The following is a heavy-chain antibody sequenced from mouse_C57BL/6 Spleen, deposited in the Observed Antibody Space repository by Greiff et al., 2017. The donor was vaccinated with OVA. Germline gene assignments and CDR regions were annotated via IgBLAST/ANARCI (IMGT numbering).Heavy chain of an antibody. CDR2: IYPGDGDT. V-gene: IGHV1-82*01. CDR3: ARSDYGNYYAMDY. CDR1: GYAFSSSW. Sequence: QVQLQQSGPELVKPGASVQISCKASGYAFSSSWMNWVKQRPGTGLEWIGRIYPGDGDTNYNGKFKGKSTLTADKSSSTAYMQLSSLTSEDSAVYFCARSDYGNYYAMDYWGQGTSVTVSS. D-gene: IGHD2-1*01. J-gene: IGHJ4*01.